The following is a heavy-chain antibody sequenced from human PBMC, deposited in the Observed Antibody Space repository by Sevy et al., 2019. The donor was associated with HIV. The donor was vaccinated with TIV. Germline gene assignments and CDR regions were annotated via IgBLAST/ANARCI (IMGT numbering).Heavy chain of an antibody. Sequence: GGSLRLSCAASGFTFSSYGMHWVRQAPGKGLEWVAVISYDGSNKNYADSVKGRFTISRDNSKNTLYLQMNSLRAEDTAVYYCAKDDYGSGSYYMGSGAFDIWGQGTMVTVSS. CDR3: AKDDYGSGSYYMGSGAFDI. D-gene: IGHD3-10*01. V-gene: IGHV3-30*18. J-gene: IGHJ3*02. CDR1: GFTFSSYG. CDR2: ISYDGSNK.